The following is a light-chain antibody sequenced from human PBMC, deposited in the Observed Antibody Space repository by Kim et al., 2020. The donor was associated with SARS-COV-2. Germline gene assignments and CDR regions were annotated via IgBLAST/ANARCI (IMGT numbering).Light chain of an antibody. CDR1: SLRRYY. CDR3: KSRDSSGKVV. CDR2: GKN. Sequence: SSELTQDPAVSVALGQTVRITCQGDSLRRYYASWYQQKPGQAPVLVIYGKNNRPSGIPDRFSGSTSGNTASLTITAAQAEEEADYYCKSRDSSGKVVFGGGTQLTVL. J-gene: IGLJ2*01. V-gene: IGLV3-19*01.